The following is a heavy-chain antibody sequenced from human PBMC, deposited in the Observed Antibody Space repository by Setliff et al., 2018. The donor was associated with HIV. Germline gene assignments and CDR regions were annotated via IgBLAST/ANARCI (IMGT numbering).Heavy chain of an antibody. CDR3: TTTLSLWFGAPFDY. V-gene: IGHV3-15*01. D-gene: IGHD3-10*01. Sequence: TWVRQAPGKGLEWVGHIKSKTDGGTTDYAAPVKGRFTISRDDSKNTLYLQMNSLKSEDTAVYYCTTTLSLWFGAPFDYWGQGTLVTVSS. CDR2: IKSKTDGGTT. J-gene: IGHJ4*02.